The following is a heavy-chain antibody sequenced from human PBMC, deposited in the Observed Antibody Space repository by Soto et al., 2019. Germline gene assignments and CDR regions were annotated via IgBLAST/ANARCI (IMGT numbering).Heavy chain of an antibody. Sequence: QPGGSLRLSCAGSGFTFSNYAMSWVRQAPGKGLEWVSAISSAVNTYYADSVKGRFTISRDNSKNTLPLQMNSLRAEDTAVYYCAKQVRDGTSSPYYFDYWGQGTLVTVSS. CDR2: ISSAVNT. D-gene: IGHD6-6*01. CDR3: AKQVRDGTSSPYYFDY. V-gene: IGHV3-23*01. CDR1: GFTFSNYA. J-gene: IGHJ4*02.